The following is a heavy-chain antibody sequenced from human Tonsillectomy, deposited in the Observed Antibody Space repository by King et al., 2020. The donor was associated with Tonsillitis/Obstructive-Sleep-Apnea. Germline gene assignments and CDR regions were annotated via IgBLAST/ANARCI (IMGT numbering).Heavy chain of an antibody. CDR1: RFTFSSYA. D-gene: IGHD2-15*01. CDR3: AKTPYTYSYYDYYMDV. J-gene: IGHJ6*03. Sequence: VQLVESGGGLVQPGGSLRLSCAASRFTFSSYAVNWVRRAPWKGLEWFSGIMGVGGGTDYADSLKGRFTISRDNSKNTLVLQMNSLRAVDTAVYYCAKTPYTYSYYDYYMDVWGKGTTVTVSS. V-gene: IGHV3-23*04. CDR2: IMGVGGGT.